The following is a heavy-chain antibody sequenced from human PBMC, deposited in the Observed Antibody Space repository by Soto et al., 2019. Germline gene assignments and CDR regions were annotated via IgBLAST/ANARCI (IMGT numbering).Heavy chain of an antibody. D-gene: IGHD3-16*02. V-gene: IGHV4-39*01. CDR3: ARRNYPYYFDS. J-gene: IGHJ4*02. CDR2: GTYSGTT. Sequence: QLQLQESGPGLVKPSETLSLTCTVSGDAISTNSNYWGWIRQPPGKGLEWIGIGTYSGTTYDNPSXNXXVTVSVDTSKNQFFLKLNYVNVADTAVYYCARRNYPYYFDSWGQGMLVTVS. CDR1: GDAISTNSNY.